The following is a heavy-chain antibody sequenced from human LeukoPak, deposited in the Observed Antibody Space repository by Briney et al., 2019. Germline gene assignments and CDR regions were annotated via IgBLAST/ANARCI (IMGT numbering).Heavy chain of an antibody. Sequence: PSETLSLTCTVSGGSISSSSYYWGWIRQPPGKGLEWIGSIYYSGSTYYNPSLKSRVTISVDTSKNQFSLKLDSVTAADTAVYYCAREWRFSDYYDSSGPSGAFDIWGQGTMVTVSS. V-gene: IGHV4-39*07. CDR3: AREWRFSDYYDSSGPSGAFDI. D-gene: IGHD3-22*01. CDR2: IYYSGST. CDR1: GGSISSSSYY. J-gene: IGHJ3*02.